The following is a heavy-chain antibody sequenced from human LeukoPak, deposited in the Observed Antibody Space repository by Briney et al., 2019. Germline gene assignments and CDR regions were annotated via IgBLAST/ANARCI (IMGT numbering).Heavy chain of an antibody. J-gene: IGHJ3*02. CDR1: GFTFSSYA. CDR2: ISVNGGTT. V-gene: IGHV3-23*01. CDR3: AKVGVLSDAFDI. D-gene: IGHD2-15*01. Sequence: PGGSLRLSCAASGFTFSSYAMTWVRQAPGKGLEWVSSISVNGGTTYYADSVKGRFTISRDNSKNTLYLQMNSLRAEDTAVYYCAKVGVLSDAFDIWGQGTMVTVSS.